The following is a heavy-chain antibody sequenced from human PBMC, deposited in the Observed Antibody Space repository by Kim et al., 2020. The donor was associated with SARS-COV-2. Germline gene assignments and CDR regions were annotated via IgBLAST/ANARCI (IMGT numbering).Heavy chain of an antibody. CDR3: ARRVRITIFGVVTYFDY. CDR2: IYHSGST. J-gene: IGHJ4*02. Sequence: SETLSLTCAVSGGSISSSNWWSWVRQPPGKGLEWIGEIYHSGSTNYNPSLKSRVTISVDKSKNQFSLKLSSVTAADTAVYYCARRVRITIFGVVTYFDYWGQRTLVTVPT. D-gene: IGHD3-3*01. CDR1: GGSISSSNW. V-gene: IGHV4-4*02.